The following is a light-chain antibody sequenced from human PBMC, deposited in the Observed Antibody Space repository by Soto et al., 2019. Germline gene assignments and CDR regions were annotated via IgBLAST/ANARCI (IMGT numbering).Light chain of an antibody. CDR3: KQYGNSPIT. CDR1: QSVSSY. J-gene: IGKJ5*01. CDR2: DAS. Sequence: EIVLTQSPATLSLSPGERSTLSCRASQSVSSYLAWYQQKPGQAPRLLIYDASNRATGIQARFSASGSGTDFTLTISRMEPEDFAVYYCKQYGNSPITCGQGTRREIK. V-gene: IGKV3-11*01.